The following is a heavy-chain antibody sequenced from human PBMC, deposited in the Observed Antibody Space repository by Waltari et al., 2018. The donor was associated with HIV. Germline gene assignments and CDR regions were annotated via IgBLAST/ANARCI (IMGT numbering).Heavy chain of an antibody. CDR2: INEGGKT. CDR1: GLSLTEHF. CDR3: VRGPSRRVHFHSQSFFHDSGFDV. V-gene: IGHV4-34*01. D-gene: IGHD3-10*01. J-gene: IGHJ6*02. Sequence: QVQLQQWGAGLLRPSETLSLTCAVYGLSLTEHFWICVRHSPRKGLEWIGEINEGGKTNYNPSLKSRVAMSIDMAKNQFSLNLTSVTAADTATYYCVRGPSRRVHFHSQSFFHDSGFDVWGRGTTVTVSS.